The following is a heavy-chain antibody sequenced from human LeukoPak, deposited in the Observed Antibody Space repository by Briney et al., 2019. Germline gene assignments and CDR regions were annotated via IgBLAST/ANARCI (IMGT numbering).Heavy chain of an antibody. V-gene: IGHV3-7*01. Sequence: PGGSLRFSCAASGFPFSSYSMTWVRQAPGKGLEWVANIKPDGTTKFYVDSVKGRFTISRDNAENTLYLQMNSLRVEDTAVYYCARRVVVAAAPYYFDYWGQGTLVTVSS. CDR1: GFPFSSYS. CDR2: IKPDGTTK. D-gene: IGHD2-2*01. J-gene: IGHJ4*02. CDR3: ARRVVVAAAPYYFDY.